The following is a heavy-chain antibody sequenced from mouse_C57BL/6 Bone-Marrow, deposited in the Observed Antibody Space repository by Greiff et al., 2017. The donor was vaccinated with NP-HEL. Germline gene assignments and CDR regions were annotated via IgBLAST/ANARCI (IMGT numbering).Heavy chain of an antibody. D-gene: IGHD1-1*01. J-gene: IGHJ4*01. CDR2: IDPENGDT. Sequence: EVQLQQSGAELVRPGASVKLSCTASGFNIKDDYMHWVKQRPEQGLEWIGWIDPENGDTEYASKFQGKATITADTSSNTAYLQLSSLTSEDTAVYSCTTVVAPYARDYWGQGTSVPVSS. V-gene: IGHV14-4*01. CDR3: TTVVAPYARDY. CDR1: GFNIKDDY.